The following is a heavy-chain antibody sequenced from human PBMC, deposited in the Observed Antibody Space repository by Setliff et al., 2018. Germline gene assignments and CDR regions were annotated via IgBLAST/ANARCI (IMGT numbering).Heavy chain of an antibody. CDR3: AKNGFGVVALGVNNWFDP. V-gene: IGHV3-66*01. D-gene: IGHD3-10*01. J-gene: IGHJ5*02. CDR1: GFTVSSYY. Sequence: GGSLRLSCAASGFTVSSYYMTWVRQAPGKGLEWVSVIYTGGSTYYADSVKGRFTISRDDSNNTLYLQMKSLRAEDTAVYYCAKNGFGVVALGVNNWFDPWGQGTLVTVSS. CDR2: IYTGGST.